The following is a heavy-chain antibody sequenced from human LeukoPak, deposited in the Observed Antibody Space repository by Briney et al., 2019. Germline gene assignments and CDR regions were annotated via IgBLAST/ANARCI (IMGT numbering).Heavy chain of an antibody. CDR3: ARGRGGYYYYMDV. D-gene: IGHD3-16*01. Sequence: SETLSLTCTVSGDSISSGDYYWRWIRRPAGKGLEWIGRISSSGSTNYNPSLKCRVTISVDTSKNQFSLKLSSVTAADTAVYYCARGRGGYYYYMDVWGKGTTVTVSS. CDR2: ISSSGST. CDR1: GDSISSGDYY. V-gene: IGHV4-61*02. J-gene: IGHJ6*03.